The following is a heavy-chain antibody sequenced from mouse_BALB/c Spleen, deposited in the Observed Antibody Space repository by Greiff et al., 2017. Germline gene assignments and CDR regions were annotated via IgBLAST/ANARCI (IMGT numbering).Heavy chain of an antibody. J-gene: IGHJ3*01. V-gene: IGHV2-9*02. D-gene: IGHD3-2*01. CDR2: IWAGGST. CDR1: GFSLTSYG. Sequence: VKLMESGPGLVAPSQSLSITCTVSGFSLTSYGVHWVRQPPGKGLEWLGVIWAGGSTNYNSALMSRLSISKDNSKSQVFLKMNSLQTDDTAMYYCARGQLFAYWGQGTLVTVSA. CDR3: ARGQLFAY.